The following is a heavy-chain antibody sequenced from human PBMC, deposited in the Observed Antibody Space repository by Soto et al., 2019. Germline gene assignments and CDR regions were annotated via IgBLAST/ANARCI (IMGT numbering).Heavy chain of an antibody. Sequence: QVQLQESGPGLVKPSGTLSLTCAVSGGSISSSNWWSWVRQPPGKGLEWIGEIYHSGSTNYNPSLKSHVTISVAKSNNQFSLKLSSVTAADTAVYYCARVSGSYYYGMDVWGQGITVTVSS. CDR3: ARVSGSYYYGMDV. V-gene: IGHV4-4*02. CDR1: GGSISSSNW. J-gene: IGHJ6*02. CDR2: IYHSGST. D-gene: IGHD1-26*01.